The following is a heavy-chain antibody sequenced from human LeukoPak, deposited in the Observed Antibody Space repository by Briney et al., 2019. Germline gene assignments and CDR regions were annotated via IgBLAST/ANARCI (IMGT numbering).Heavy chain of an antibody. Sequence: PGGSLRLSCAASGFPFNAYWMTWVCQAPGKGLEWVANIGQDGDTKYYVDSVKGRFTISRDNAMNSLYLQMNSLRAEDTAIYYCARSLPYGTTWYGRSDFWGQGTLVTVSS. J-gene: IGHJ4*02. CDR2: IGQDGDTK. V-gene: IGHV3-7*03. D-gene: IGHD6-13*01. CDR1: GFPFNAYW. CDR3: ARSLPYGTTWYGRSDF.